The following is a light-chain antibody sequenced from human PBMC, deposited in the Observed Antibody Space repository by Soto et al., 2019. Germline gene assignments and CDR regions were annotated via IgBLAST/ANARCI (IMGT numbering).Light chain of an antibody. CDR1: SSDVGSYDF. CDR3: RSYAGSSTYV. V-gene: IGLV2-23*01. CDR2: DAS. J-gene: IGLJ1*01. Sequence: QSVLTQPASVSGSPGQSITISCTGTSSDVGSYDFVSWYQQHPGKAPKLMIFDASKRPSGVSNRFSGSKSGNTASLTISGLQAEDEADYYCRSYAGSSTYVFGTGTKLTVL.